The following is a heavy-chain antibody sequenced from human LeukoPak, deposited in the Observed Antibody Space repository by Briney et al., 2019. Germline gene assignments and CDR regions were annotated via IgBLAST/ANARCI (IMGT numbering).Heavy chain of an antibody. CDR1: GGSLRAYY. CDR2: INYSGST. V-gene: IGHV4-34*01. Sequence: TSETLSLTCAFSGGSLRAYYWSWIRQPPGKGLEWIGDINYSGSTNYNPSLKSRVTISADTSKNQFSLKLTSVTAADTAVYYCARGPFAPDVWGQGTTVTVSS. CDR3: ARGPFAPDV. J-gene: IGHJ6*02.